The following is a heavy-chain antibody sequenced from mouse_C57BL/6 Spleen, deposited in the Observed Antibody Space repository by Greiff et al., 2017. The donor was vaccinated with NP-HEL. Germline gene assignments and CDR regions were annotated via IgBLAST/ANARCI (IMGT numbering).Heavy chain of an antibody. D-gene: IGHD1-1*01. CDR1: GYTFTSYG. V-gene: IGHV1-81*01. J-gene: IGHJ2*01. Sequence: QVQLQQSGAELARPGASVKLSCKASGYTFTSYGISWVKQRTGQGLEWIGEIYPRSGNTYYNEKFKGKATLTADKSSSTAYMELRSLTSEDSAVYFCARHGSSPYFDYWGQGTTLTVSS. CDR2: IYPRSGNT. CDR3: ARHGSSPYFDY.